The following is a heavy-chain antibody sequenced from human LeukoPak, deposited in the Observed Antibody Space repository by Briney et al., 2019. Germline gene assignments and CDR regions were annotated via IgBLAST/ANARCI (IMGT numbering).Heavy chain of an antibody. J-gene: IGHJ5*02. CDR3: ARGGNWFDP. CDR1: GFTFSSFE. CDR2: IGSSGSSI. Sequence: QAGGSLRLSCVGSGFTFSSFEMKWVRQAPGKGLEWVSYIGSSGSSIYYADSVKGRFTISRDNAKNSLYLQMNSLRVEDTAVYFCARGGNWFDPWGQGTLVTVSS. V-gene: IGHV3-48*03.